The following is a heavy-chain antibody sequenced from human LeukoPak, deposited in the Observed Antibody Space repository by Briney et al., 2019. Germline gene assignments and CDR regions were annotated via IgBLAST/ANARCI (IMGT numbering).Heavy chain of an antibody. Sequence: ASVTVSCKASGYTFTSYAMHWVRQAPGQRLEWMGWINAGNGNTKYSQKFQGRVTITRDTSASTAYMELSSLRSEDTAVYYCASSRAVAGTYDLEYYLDYWGQGTLVTVSS. V-gene: IGHV1-3*01. J-gene: IGHJ4*02. CDR2: INAGNGNT. D-gene: IGHD6-19*01. CDR3: ASSRAVAGTYDLEYYLDY. CDR1: GYTFTSYA.